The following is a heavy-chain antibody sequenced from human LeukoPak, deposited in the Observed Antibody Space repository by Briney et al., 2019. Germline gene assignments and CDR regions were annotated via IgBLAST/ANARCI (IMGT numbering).Heavy chain of an antibody. CDR3: ARQYYFDSSAYPLDF. CDR1: GGSISTTSYY. V-gene: IGHV4-39*01. CDR2: VNFVGST. J-gene: IGHJ4*02. D-gene: IGHD3-22*01. Sequence: SETLSLTCTVSGGSISTTSYYWGWIRQPPGKGLEWIGSVNFVGSTYYTSSLKSRVTISADTSKNQFSLRLTSVTAADTAVYYCARQYYFDSSAYPLDFWGQGTLVTVSS.